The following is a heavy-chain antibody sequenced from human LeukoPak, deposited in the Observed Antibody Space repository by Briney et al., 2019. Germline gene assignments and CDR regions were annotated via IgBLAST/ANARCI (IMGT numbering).Heavy chain of an antibody. D-gene: IGHD1-7*01. CDR2: ISYDGSNK. V-gene: IGHV3-30*18. J-gene: IGHJ3*02. CDR1: GFTFSSYG. CDR3: AKAGNSRAAFDI. Sequence: GRSLRLSCAASGFTFSSYGMHWVRQAPGKGLEWVAVISYDGSNKYYADSVKGRFTISRDNSKNTLYLQMNSLRAEDTAVYYCAKAGNSRAAFDIWGQGTMVTVSS.